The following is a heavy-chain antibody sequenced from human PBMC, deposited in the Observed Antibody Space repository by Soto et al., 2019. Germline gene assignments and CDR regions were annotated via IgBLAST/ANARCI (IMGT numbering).Heavy chain of an antibody. J-gene: IGHJ4*02. CDR2: ISYDGSNK. CDR1: GFTFSSYG. Sequence: LRLSCAASGFTFSSYGMHWVRQAPGKGLEWVAVISYDGSNKYYADSVKGRFTISRDNSKNTLYLQMNSLRAEDTAVYYCANHPTTNHSYDGSGYYSEPSSFDYWGQGTLVTVSS. D-gene: IGHD3-22*01. CDR3: ANHPTTNHSYDGSGYYSEPSSFDY. V-gene: IGHV3-30*18.